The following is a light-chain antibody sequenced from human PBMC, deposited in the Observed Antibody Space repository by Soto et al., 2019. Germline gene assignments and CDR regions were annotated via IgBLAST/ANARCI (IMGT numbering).Light chain of an antibody. CDR1: QNIAIY. J-gene: IGKJ1*01. CDR2: DTF. Sequence: VLTQSPATLSFSPGERATLSCRASQNIAIYLAWYQQKSGQSPRLLIYDTFNRAPGIPDRFSGSGSGTAVTLTISSLEPEDFAVYYCQQRATWPGTLGQGTTVPI. V-gene: IGKV3-11*01. CDR3: QQRATWPGT.